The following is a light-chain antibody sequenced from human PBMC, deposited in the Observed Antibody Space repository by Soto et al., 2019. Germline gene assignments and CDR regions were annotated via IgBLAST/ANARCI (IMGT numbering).Light chain of an antibody. J-gene: IGLJ2*01. Sequence: QSALTQPASVSGSPGQSITISCTGSSSDVGYYNYVSWYQQHPGKAPKLIIYDVTNRPSGVSNRFSGSKSANTASLTISGLQAEDEANYYCSSYSDFSTLFRGGTKVTVL. CDR1: SSDVGYYNY. CDR3: SSYSDFSTL. CDR2: DVT. V-gene: IGLV2-14*01.